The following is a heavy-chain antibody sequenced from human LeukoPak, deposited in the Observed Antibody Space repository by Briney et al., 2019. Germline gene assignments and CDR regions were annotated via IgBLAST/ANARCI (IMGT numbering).Heavy chain of an antibody. CDR3: AKGYCSSTSCYGDY. Sequence: GGSLRLSCAASGFTFDDYAMHWVRQAPGKGLEWVSGISWNSGSIGYADSVKGRFTISGDNAKNSLYLQMNSLRAEDMALYYCAKGYCSSTSCYGDYWGQGTLVTVPS. V-gene: IGHV3-9*03. CDR2: ISWNSGSI. J-gene: IGHJ4*02. CDR1: GFTFDDYA. D-gene: IGHD2-2*01.